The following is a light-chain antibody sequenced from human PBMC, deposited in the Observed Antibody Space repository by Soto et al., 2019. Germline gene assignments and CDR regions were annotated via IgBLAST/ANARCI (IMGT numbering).Light chain of an antibody. V-gene: IGKV1-5*01. J-gene: IGKJ4*01. CDR2: DVS. Sequence: DIQMTQSHSTLSASVGDRVTLTCRASQSFSTWLAWYQQKPGRAPKLLIYDVSNLESGVPSRFSGSGSGTEFTLTISSLQPDDFATYYCQQYYRYPLTFGGGTTLEIK. CDR1: QSFSTW. CDR3: QQYYRYPLT.